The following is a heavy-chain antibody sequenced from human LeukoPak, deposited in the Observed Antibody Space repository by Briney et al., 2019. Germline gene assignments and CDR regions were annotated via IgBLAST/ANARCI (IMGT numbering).Heavy chain of an antibody. J-gene: IGHJ4*02. CDR2: INYSGTT. CDR1: GASISNYY. Sequence: SETLSLTCTVSGASISNYYWSWIRQPPGTGLEWIGYINYSGTTYYSPSLKSRVAISIDTSKNQFSLTLSSVTAADTAVYYYARALGYPAEYFDYWGQGTLVTVSS. D-gene: IGHD2-15*01. V-gene: IGHV4-59*08. CDR3: ARALGYPAEYFDY.